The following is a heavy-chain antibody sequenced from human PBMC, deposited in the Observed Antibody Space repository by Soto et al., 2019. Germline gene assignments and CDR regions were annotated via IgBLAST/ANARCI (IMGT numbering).Heavy chain of an antibody. D-gene: IGHD1-26*01. CDR3: ARHRWYSVSYYYFQQ. Sequence: SETLSLTCTVSGGSISSSSYYWGWIRQPPGKGLEWIGSIYYSGSTYYNPSLKSRVTISVDTSKNQFSLKLSSVTAADTAVYYCARHRWYSVSYYYFQQSSHCPLVTAPQ. V-gene: IGHV4-39*01. CDR1: GGSISSSSYY. J-gene: IGHJ1*01. CDR2: IYYSGST.